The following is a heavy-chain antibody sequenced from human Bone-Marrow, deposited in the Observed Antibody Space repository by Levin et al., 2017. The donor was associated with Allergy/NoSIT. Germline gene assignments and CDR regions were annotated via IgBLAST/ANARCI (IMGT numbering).Heavy chain of an antibody. D-gene: IGHD3-10*01. V-gene: IGHV3-33*01. Sequence: GGSLRLSCEASGFTLRNYAMYWVRQAPGNGPEWVAVIWDDGSEKYYGDSAKGRFTISRDNYKNTVYLQMTSLRDDDTAVYYCVRDFRVPNYGLGSLYGMDVWGQGTTVTVSS. CDR1: GFTLRNYA. CDR3: VRDFRVPNYGLGSLYGMDV. CDR2: IWDDGSEK. J-gene: IGHJ6*02.